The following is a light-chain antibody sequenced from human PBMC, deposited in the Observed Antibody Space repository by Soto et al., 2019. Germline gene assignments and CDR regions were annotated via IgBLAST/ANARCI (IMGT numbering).Light chain of an antibody. CDR3: QSYDSSLNGYV. J-gene: IGLJ1*01. Sequence: QSALPQPPSVSGAPGQRVTISCTGSSSNIGGAYDVQWYQQLQGTAPRLLIYADKYRPSGVPDRFSGSKSGTSASLANTRLQAEDEADYYCQSYDSSLNGYVFGTWTKVTVL. CDR1: SSNIGGAYD. V-gene: IGLV1-40*01. CDR2: ADK.